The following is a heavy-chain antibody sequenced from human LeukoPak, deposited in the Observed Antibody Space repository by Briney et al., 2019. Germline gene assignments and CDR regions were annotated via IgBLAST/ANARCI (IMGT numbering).Heavy chain of an antibody. J-gene: IGHJ3*02. Sequence: PSETLSPTCTVSGGSISSYYWSWIRQPPGKRLEWIGYIDYSGSTNYNPSLKSRVTISLDTSKTQFSLKLTSVTAADTAVYYCARNCGGDCDAFDIWGQGTMVTVSS. V-gene: IGHV4-59*01. CDR2: IDYSGST. CDR1: GGSISSYY. D-gene: IGHD2-21*02. CDR3: ARNCGGDCDAFDI.